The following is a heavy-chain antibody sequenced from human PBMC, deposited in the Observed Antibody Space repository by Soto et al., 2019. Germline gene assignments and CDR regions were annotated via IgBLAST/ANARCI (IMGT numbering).Heavy chain of an antibody. V-gene: IGHV4-34*01. D-gene: IGHD5-18*01. J-gene: IGHJ6*02. CDR3: ARGRTAMVNYYYYYGMDV. CDR2: INHSGST. CDR1: GGSFSGYY. Sequence: SETLSLACAVYGGSFSGYYWSWIRQPPGKGLEWIGEINHSGSTNYNPSLKSRVTISVDTSKNQFSLKLSSVTAADTAVYYCARGRTAMVNYYYYYGMDVWGQGTTVTVSS.